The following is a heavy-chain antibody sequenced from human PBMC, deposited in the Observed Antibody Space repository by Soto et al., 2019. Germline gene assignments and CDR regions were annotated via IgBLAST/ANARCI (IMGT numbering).Heavy chain of an antibody. J-gene: IGHJ4*02. V-gene: IGHV3-23*01. Sequence: EVQLLESGGDLVQPGGSLRLSCAAAGFMFSSYGMSWVRQAPRKGLQWVATIHPSGGSTHYAESVRGRFTISRDNSRDTLYLQMNSLRAEDTAVYYCAKDPSTGPPDCWGQGALVTVSS. CDR2: IHPSGGST. CDR1: GFMFSSYG. CDR3: AKDPSTGPPDC. D-gene: IGHD3-9*01.